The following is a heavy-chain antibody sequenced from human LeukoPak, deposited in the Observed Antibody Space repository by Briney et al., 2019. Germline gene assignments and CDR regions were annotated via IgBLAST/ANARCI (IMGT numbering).Heavy chain of an antibody. CDR2: IYPGDSGT. J-gene: IGHJ4*02. CDR3: ARRTIGHHFRY. Sequence: GASLKISCKGSGYSFTSYWIGWVRQMPGKGLEWRGMIYPGDSGTRYSPSFQGQVTISADKSISTASLQWSSLTASDTAMYYCARRTIGHHFRYWGKGPLLPVST. CDR1: GYSFTSYW. D-gene: IGHD1-1*01. V-gene: IGHV5-51*01.